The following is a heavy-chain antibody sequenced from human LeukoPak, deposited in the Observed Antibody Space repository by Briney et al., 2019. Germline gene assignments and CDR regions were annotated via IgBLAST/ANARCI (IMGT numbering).Heavy chain of an antibody. Sequence: SETLSLTCTVSGGSISSYYWSWIRQPPGKGLEWIGYIYYSGSTNYNPSLKSRVTISVDPSKNQFSLKLSSVTAADTAVYYCARARGTMVRGVTGRFDYWGQGTLVTVSS. V-gene: IGHV4-59*01. CDR2: IYYSGST. CDR3: ARARGTMVRGVTGRFDY. D-gene: IGHD3-10*01. J-gene: IGHJ4*02. CDR1: GGSISSYY.